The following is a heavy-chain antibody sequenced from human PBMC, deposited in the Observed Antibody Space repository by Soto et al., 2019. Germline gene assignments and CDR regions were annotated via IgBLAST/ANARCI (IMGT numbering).Heavy chain of an antibody. CDR3: AKVYYYDSSGYYNYFDY. CDR1: GFTFSSYA. Sequence: EVQLLESGGGLVQPGGFLRLSCAASGFTFSSYAMSWVRQAPGKGLEWVSAISGSGGSTYYADSVKGRFTISRDNSKNTLYLQMNSLRAEDTAVYYCAKVYYYDSSGYYNYFDYWGQGTLVTVSS. D-gene: IGHD3-22*01. V-gene: IGHV3-23*01. CDR2: ISGSGGST. J-gene: IGHJ4*02.